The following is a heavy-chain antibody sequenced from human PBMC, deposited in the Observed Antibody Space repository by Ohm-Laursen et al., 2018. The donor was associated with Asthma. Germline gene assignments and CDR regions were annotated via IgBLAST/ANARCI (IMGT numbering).Heavy chain of an antibody. CDR3: ARIGGYYYYGMDV. V-gene: IGHV3-21*01. Sequence: SLRLSCAASGYTFSRYSIHWVRQAPGKGLEWVAFISTDSTFIYYADSVRGRFTTSRGNAKNSVYLQMNSLRAEDTALYYCARIGGYYYYGMDVWGQGTTVTVSS. J-gene: IGHJ6*02. CDR1: GYTFSRYS. CDR2: ISTDSTFI.